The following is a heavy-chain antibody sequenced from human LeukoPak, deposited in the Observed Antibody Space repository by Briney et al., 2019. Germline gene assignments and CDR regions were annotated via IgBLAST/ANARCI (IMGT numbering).Heavy chain of an antibody. D-gene: IGHD3-22*01. CDR1: GYTFTGYY. V-gene: IGHV1-2*02. Sequence: ASVKVSCKASGYTFTGYYMHWVRQAPGQGLEWMGWINPNSGGTNYAQKFQGRVTMTRDTSISTAYMELSRLISDGTAVYYCARIRSGYYYDSSGDWFDPWGQGTLVTVSS. CDR3: ARIRSGYYYDSSGDWFDP. CDR2: INPNSGGT. J-gene: IGHJ5*02.